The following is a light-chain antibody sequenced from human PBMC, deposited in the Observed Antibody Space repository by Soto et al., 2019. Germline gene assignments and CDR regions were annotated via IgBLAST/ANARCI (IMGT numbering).Light chain of an antibody. CDR3: QQADSFPLS. V-gene: IGKV1-12*01. CDR1: QYIDRW. Sequence: DIGMTQSHSSVDAFVGVRVTTACRASQYIDRWLAWYQQRPGKAPKLLIYAAPTLQGGVPPRFSGSGSGTDFTLTINSLQPEDFATYYCQQADSFPLSLGGGTKVDIK. CDR2: AAP. J-gene: IGKJ4*01.